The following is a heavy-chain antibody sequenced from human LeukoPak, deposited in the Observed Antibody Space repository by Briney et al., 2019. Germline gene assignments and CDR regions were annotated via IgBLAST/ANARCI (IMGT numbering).Heavy chain of an antibody. CDR1: GFTFSSYS. Sequence: GVSLRLSCAASGFTFSSYSMNWVRQAPGKGLEWVSYISSASGSIYYADSVKGRFTISRDNAKNSLFLQMNSLRAEDTAVYYCARLPAYCSSTSCYYDYWGQGTLVTVSS. D-gene: IGHD2-2*01. J-gene: IGHJ4*02. CDR3: ARLPAYCSSTSCYYDY. CDR2: ISSASGSI. V-gene: IGHV3-48*04.